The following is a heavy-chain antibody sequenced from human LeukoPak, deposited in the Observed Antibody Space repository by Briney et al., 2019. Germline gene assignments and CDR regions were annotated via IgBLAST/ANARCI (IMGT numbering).Heavy chain of an antibody. D-gene: IGHD3-3*02. CDR3: ARGHIRYYFDY. J-gene: IGHJ4*02. Sequence: GGSLRLSCAASGFTVSSNYMSWVRQAPGKGLEWVSVIYSGSSTYYADSVKGRFTISRDNSKNTLYLQMNSLRAEDTAVYYCARGHIRYYFDYWGQGTLVTVSS. CDR1: GFTVSSNY. CDR2: IYSGSST. V-gene: IGHV3-53*01.